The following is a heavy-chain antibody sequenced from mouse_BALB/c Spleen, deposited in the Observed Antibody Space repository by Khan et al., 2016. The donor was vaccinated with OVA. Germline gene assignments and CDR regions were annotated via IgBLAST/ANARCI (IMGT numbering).Heavy chain of an antibody. D-gene: IGHD2-14*01. CDR2: IRSAGKT. V-gene: IGHV2-2*01. CDR3: ARNSYMYDFTY. CDR1: GFSLTTYG. J-gene: IGHJ3*01. Sequence: QVQLQQSGPGLVRPSQTLSITCTVSGFSLTTYGVHWVRQSPGKGLEWLGVIRSAGKTDYNAAFISRLSITKDNSKRQVCFKMNSLQADDTALYYCARNSYMYDFTYWGQGTLVTVSA.